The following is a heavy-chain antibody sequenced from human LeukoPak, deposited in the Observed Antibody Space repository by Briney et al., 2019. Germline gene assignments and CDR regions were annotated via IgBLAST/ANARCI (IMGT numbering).Heavy chain of an antibody. Sequence: GGSLRLSCAASGFTFSTYSMNWVRQAPGKGLEWVSYISSSSSIIYDADSVKGRFTISRDNSKNTLYLQMNTLRAEDTAVYYCAKSRTVYSGSFDAFDIWGQGTMVTVSS. CDR1: GFTFSTYS. D-gene: IGHD3-10*01. CDR3: AKSRTVYSGSFDAFDI. V-gene: IGHV3-48*01. CDR2: ISSSSSII. J-gene: IGHJ3*02.